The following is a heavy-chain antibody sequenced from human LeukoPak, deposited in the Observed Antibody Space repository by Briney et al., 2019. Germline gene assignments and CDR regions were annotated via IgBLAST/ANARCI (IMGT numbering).Heavy chain of an antibody. CDR2: INPNSGGT. V-gene: IGHV1-2*06. Sequence: GASVKVSCKTSGYTFTGYYMHWVRQAPGQGLEWMGRINPNSGGTYCAQKFQGRVTMTRDTSISTAYMELSRLRSDDTAVYYCAITDGYKFDYWGQGTLVTVSS. D-gene: IGHD5-12*01. CDR3: AITDGYKFDY. CDR1: GYTFTGYY. J-gene: IGHJ4*02.